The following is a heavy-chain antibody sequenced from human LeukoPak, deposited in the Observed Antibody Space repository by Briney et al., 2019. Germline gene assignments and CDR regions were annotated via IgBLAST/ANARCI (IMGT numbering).Heavy chain of an antibody. Sequence: GGSLRLSCAASGFTFSSYAMHWVRQAPGKGLEWVAVISYDGSNKYYADSVKGRFTISRDNSKNTLYLQMNSLRAEDTAVYYCARECGGYETYYFDYWGQGTLVTVSS. CDR1: GFTFSSYA. CDR3: ARECGGYETYYFDY. J-gene: IGHJ4*02. V-gene: IGHV3-30*04. D-gene: IGHD5-12*01. CDR2: ISYDGSNK.